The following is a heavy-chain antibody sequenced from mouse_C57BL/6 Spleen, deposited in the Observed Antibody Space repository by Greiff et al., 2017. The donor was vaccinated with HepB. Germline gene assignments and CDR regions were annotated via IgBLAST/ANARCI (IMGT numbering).Heavy chain of an antibody. Sequence: DVKLQESGPGLVKPSQSLSLTCSVTGYSITSGYYWNWIRQFPGNKLEWMGYISYDGSNNYNPSLKNRISITRDTSKNQFFLKLNSVTTEDTATYYCARDHDSSGLDYWGQGTTLTVSS. J-gene: IGHJ2*01. D-gene: IGHD3-2*02. CDR2: ISYDGSN. CDR1: GYSITSGYY. CDR3: ARDHDSSGLDY. V-gene: IGHV3-6*01.